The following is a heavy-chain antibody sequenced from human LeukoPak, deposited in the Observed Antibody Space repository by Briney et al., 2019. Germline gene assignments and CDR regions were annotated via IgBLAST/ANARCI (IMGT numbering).Heavy chain of an antibody. Sequence: SETLSLTCTVSGGSISSSTYYWGWIRQPPGKGLEGIGSIYYSGSTYYNPSLNSRVTISVDTSKNQFSLRLSSVTAADTAVYYCARLRGYSYGDLGYWGQGTLVTVSS. V-gene: IGHV4-39*01. J-gene: IGHJ4*02. CDR2: IYYSGST. CDR1: GGSISSSTYY. D-gene: IGHD5-18*01. CDR3: ARLRGYSYGDLGY.